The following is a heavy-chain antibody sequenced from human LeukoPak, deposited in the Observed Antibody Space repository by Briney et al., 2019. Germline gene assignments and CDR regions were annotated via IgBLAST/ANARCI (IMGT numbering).Heavy chain of an antibody. V-gene: IGHV4-59*08. J-gene: IGHJ4*02. D-gene: IGHD6-13*01. CDR1: GDSLSSYY. CDR3: ARRSWYVDY. CDR2: IYSSGST. Sequence: SETLSLTCTVSGDSLSSYYWSWLRHPPGKGLEWIGYIYSSGSTNYNPSLESRVTISEDTSKNQFSLKLRSVTAADTAIYYCARRSWYVDYWGQGTLVTVSS.